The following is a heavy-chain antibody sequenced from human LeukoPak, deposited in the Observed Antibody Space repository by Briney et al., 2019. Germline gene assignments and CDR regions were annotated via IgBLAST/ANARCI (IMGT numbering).Heavy chain of an antibody. D-gene: IGHD2-15*01. CDR1: GVSFSGYY. J-gene: IGHJ4*02. CDR2: INHSGST. CDR3: ARGRYCSGGSCYVDY. V-gene: IGHV4-34*01. Sequence: SSETLSLTCAVYGVSFSGYYWSWIRQPPGKGLEWIGEINHSGSTNYNPSLKSRVTISVDTSKNQFSLKLSSVTAADTAVYYCARGRYCSGGSCYVDYWGQGTLVTASS.